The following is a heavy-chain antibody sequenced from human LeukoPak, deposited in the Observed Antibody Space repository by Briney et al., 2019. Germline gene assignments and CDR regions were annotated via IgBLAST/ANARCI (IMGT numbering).Heavy chain of an antibody. Sequence: PGRSLRLSCAASGFIFSSYGMHWVRQAPGKGLEWVAVISYDGSKKFYADSVKGRFTISRDNSKNTLSLQMNSLRAEDTAVYYCARDLYYSSSWYPNWFDPWGQGTLVTVSS. V-gene: IGHV3-30*03. CDR1: GFIFSSYG. J-gene: IGHJ5*02. CDR3: ARDLYYSSSWYPNWFDP. D-gene: IGHD6-13*01. CDR2: ISYDGSKK.